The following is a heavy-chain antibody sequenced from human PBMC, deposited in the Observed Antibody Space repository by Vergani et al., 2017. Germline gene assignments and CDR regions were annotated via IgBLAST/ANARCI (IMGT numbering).Heavy chain of an antibody. CDR1: GGSISSYY. D-gene: IGHD3-3*01. Sequence: QVQLQESGPGLVKPSETLSLTCTVSGGSISSYYWSWIRQPPGKGLEWIGYIYYSGSTNYNPSLKSRVTISVDTSKNQFSLKLSSVTAADTAVYYCAGESIWSGYYDYFDDWGQGTLVTVSS. CDR3: AGESIWSGYYDYFDD. J-gene: IGHJ4*02. CDR2: IYYSGST. V-gene: IGHV4-59*01.